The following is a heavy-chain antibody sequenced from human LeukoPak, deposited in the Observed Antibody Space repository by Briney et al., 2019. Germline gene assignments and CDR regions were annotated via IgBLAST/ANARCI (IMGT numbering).Heavy chain of an antibody. V-gene: IGHV3-23*01. Sequence: GGSLRLSCAASGFTFSSYAMSWVRQAPRKGLEWVSAISGSGGGTYYADSVKGRFTISRDNSKNTLYLQMNSLRAEDTAVYYCAKEIAAAGTPWYFDLWGRGTLVTVSS. D-gene: IGHD6-13*01. J-gene: IGHJ2*01. CDR3: AKEIAAAGTPWYFDL. CDR2: ISGSGGGT. CDR1: GFTFSSYA.